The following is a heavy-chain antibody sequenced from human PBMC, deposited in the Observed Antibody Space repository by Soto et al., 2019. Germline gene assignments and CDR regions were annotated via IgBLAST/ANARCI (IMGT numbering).Heavy chain of an antibody. Sequence: GELQQWGTGLLKPSETLSLNCSVYGGFSRAYHWSWIRQSPGEGLEWIGEFSYSGSLNYNPSRKGRVAVSLDTSTNHFSLTMTSVTAADTAVYFCAGGPRYWSFALWGRGTLVTVS. CDR3: AGGPRYWSFAL. CDR1: GGFSRAYH. CDR2: FSYSGSL. D-gene: IGHD1-20*01. J-gene: IGHJ2*01. V-gene: IGHV4-34*01.